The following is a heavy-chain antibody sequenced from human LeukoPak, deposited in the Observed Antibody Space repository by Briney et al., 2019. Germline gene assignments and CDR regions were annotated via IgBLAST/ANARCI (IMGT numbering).Heavy chain of an antibody. Sequence: ESSETLSLTCTASGDSISRGIHYWSWIRQPAGKGLEWIGRIYTSGSTNYNPSLKSRVTISLDTSKNQFSLNLSSVTAADTAVYYCARDVLLWFGESYYFDYWGQGTLVTVSS. CDR2: IYTSGST. D-gene: IGHD3-10*01. CDR3: ARDVLLWFGESYYFDY. CDR1: GDSISRGIHY. V-gene: IGHV4-61*02. J-gene: IGHJ4*02.